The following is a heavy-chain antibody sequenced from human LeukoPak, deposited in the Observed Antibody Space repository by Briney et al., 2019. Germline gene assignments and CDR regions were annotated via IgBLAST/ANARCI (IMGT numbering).Heavy chain of an antibody. Sequence: NPSETLSLTCTVSGGSISSYYWSWIRQPPGKGLEWIGYIYYSGSTNYSPSLKSRVTISVDTSKNQFSLKLNSVTAADTAVYYCARRAYSSGWYYFDYWGQGTLVTVSS. CDR1: GGSISSYY. J-gene: IGHJ4*02. CDR2: IYYSGST. D-gene: IGHD6-19*01. CDR3: ARRAYSSGWYYFDY. V-gene: IGHV4-59*01.